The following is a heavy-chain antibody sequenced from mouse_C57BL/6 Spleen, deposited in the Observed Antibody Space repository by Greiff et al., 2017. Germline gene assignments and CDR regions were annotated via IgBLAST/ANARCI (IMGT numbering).Heavy chain of an antibody. D-gene: IGHD2-4*01. CDR3: ARGGRAMITTDYFDY. CDR1: GYTFTDYN. Sequence: EVKLMESGPELVKPGASVKMSCKASGYTFTDYNMHWVKQSHGKSLEWIGYINPNNGGTSYNQKFKGKATLTVNKSSSTAYMELRSLTSEDSAVYYCARGGRAMITTDYFDYWGQGTTLTVSS. V-gene: IGHV1-22*01. J-gene: IGHJ2*01. CDR2: INPNNGGT.